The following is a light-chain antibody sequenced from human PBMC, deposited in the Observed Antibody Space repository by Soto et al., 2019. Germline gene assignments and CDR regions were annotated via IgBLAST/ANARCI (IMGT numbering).Light chain of an antibody. V-gene: IGLV2-14*03. CDR1: NRDIGAYNL. J-gene: IGLJ2*01. CDR3: SSYTTTSTLL. Sequence: QSALTQPASVSGSLGQSITISCTGSNRDIGAYNLVSWYQQHPDTAPKIIIYEVRNRPSGISYRFTGSRSGNTASLTISALQADDESTYYCSSYTTTSTLLFGGGTKLTVL. CDR2: EVR.